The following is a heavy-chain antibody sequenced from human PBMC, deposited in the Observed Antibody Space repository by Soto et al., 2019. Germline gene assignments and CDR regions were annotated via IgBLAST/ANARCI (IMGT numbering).Heavy chain of an antibody. CDR1: GGSINSGDYY. CDR2: IFHSGST. J-gene: IGHJ6*02. Sequence: TVSGGSINSGDYYWTWVRQPPGKGLEWIGNIFHSGSTYYTPSLQSRVTISLDTSKNHFSLKLSSVTPADTAVYYCARDRYYGSGTYYNFYSGMDVWGQGTTVTVSS. D-gene: IGHD3-10*01. CDR3: ARDRYYGSGTYYNFYSGMDV. V-gene: IGHV4-30-4*01.